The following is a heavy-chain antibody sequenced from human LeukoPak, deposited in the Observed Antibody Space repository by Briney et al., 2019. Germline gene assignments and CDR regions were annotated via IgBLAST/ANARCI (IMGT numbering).Heavy chain of an antibody. J-gene: IGHJ4*02. CDR1: GFAFSDYY. Sequence: GGSLRLSCAASGFAFSDYYMSWIRQAPGKGLEWVSYISSSSSYTNYADSVKGRFTISRDNAKNSLYLQMNSPRAEDTAVYYCARVDILTGYFDYWGQGTLVTVSS. CDR2: ISSSSSYT. CDR3: ARVDILTGYFDY. D-gene: IGHD3-9*01. V-gene: IGHV3-11*06.